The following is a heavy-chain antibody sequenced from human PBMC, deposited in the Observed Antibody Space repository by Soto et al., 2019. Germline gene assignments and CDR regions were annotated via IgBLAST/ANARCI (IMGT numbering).Heavy chain of an antibody. CDR1: GFTFSSYW. D-gene: IGHD1-1*01. Sequence: GGSLRLSCAASGFTFSSYWMSWVRQAPGKGLEWVANIMQDGSEKYYVDSVKGRFTISRDNAKNSLYLQMNSLRAEDTAVYYCARDRNNWNDVPWFDPSGQGTLVTVSS. CDR3: ARDRNNWNDVPWFDP. V-gene: IGHV3-7*01. J-gene: IGHJ5*02. CDR2: IMQDGSEK.